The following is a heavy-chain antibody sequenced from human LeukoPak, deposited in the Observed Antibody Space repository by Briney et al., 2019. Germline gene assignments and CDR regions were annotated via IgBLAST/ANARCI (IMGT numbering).Heavy chain of an antibody. V-gene: IGHV4-39*07. CDR1: GGSISSSSYY. Sequence: PSETLSLTCTVSGGSISSSSYYWGWIRQPPGKGLEWIGSIYYSGSTYYNPSLKSRVTISVDRSKNQFSLKLSSVTAADTAVYYCARSSIAAAGTAIFQHWGQGTLVTVSS. D-gene: IGHD6-13*01. CDR2: IYYSGST. J-gene: IGHJ1*01. CDR3: ARSSIAAAGTAIFQH.